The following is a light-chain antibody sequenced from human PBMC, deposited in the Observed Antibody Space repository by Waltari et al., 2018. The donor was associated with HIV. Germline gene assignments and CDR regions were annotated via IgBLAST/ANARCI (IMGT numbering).Light chain of an antibody. CDR2: DTD. CDR1: SGPFPIPPY. Sequence: QAVVTQEPSLTVSPGGTVTLTCGSTSGPFPIPPYPYWLQQKPGQAPRTLIFDTDVKYSWTPARFSASLRGGRAALTLSDVQPEDEADYFCFLSYNGVWVFGGGTKLSVL. V-gene: IGLV7-46*01. J-gene: IGLJ2*01. CDR3: FLSYNGVWV.